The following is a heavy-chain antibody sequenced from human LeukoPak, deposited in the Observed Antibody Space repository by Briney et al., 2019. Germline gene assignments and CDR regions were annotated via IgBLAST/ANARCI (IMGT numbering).Heavy chain of an antibody. Sequence: GGSLRLSCAASGFTFSSYSMNWVRQAPGKGLEWVSSISSSSSYIYYADSVKGRFTISRDNAKNSLYLQMNSLRAEDTAVYYCAREDCSGVSCYGYWGQGTLVTVSS. CDR3: AREDCSGVSCYGY. CDR1: GFTFSSYS. D-gene: IGHD2-15*01. V-gene: IGHV3-21*01. J-gene: IGHJ4*02. CDR2: ISSSSSYI.